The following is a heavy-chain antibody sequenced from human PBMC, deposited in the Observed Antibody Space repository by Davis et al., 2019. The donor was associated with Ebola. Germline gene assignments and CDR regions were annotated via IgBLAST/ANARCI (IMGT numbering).Heavy chain of an antibody. CDR3: ARVGNAVLFQH. CDR2: ISSSSSTI. Sequence: GSLRLSCAASGFTFSSYSMNWVRQAPGKGLEWVSYISSSSSTIYYADSVKGRFTISRDNAKNSLYLQMNSLRAEDTAVYYCARVGNAVLFQHWGQGTLVTVSS. V-gene: IGHV3-48*04. CDR1: GFTFSSYS. D-gene: IGHD1-1*01. J-gene: IGHJ1*01.